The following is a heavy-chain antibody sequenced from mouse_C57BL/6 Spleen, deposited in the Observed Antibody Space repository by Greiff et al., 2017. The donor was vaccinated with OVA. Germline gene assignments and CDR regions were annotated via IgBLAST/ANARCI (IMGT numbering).Heavy chain of an antibody. V-gene: IGHV1-59*01. CDR3: ASQDRSNFYAMDD. CDR1: GYTFTSYW. CDR2: IDPSDSYT. Sequence: QVQLQQPGAELVRPGTSVKLSCKASGYTFTSYWMHWVKQRPGQGLEWIGVIDPSDSYTNYNQKFKGKATLTVDTSSSTAYMQRRSLTSEDSAVYYCASQDRSNFYAMDDWGQGTSVTVSS. D-gene: IGHD2-5*01. J-gene: IGHJ4*01.